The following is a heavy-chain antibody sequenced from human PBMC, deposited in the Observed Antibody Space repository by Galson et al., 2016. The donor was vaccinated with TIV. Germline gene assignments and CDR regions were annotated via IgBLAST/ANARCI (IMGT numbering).Heavy chain of an antibody. CDR1: DFPLITLC. D-gene: IGHD3-10*01. J-gene: IGHJ2*01. CDR3: ARGCGPGSYYTWNWYFDL. Sequence: SLRLSCADSDFPLITLCLNGSRKAPGKGLDGASGISSSGSSLYYANSVKGRFTISRDDAKNSVFLQMNSLRAEDTAVYYCARGCGPGSYYTWNWYFDLWGRGTLVTVSS. CDR2: ISSSGSSL. V-gene: IGHV3-21*06.